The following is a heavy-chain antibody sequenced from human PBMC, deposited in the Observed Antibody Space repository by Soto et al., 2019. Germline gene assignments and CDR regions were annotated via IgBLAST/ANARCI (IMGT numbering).Heavy chain of an antibody. CDR3: ARRNDGGCGRDCSTWWFDP. CDR2: IYYSGST. Sequence: QVQLQESGPGLVKPSETLSLTCTVSGGSISSYYWSWIRQPPGKGLEWIGYIYYSGSTNYNPSLKSRVTISVDTSKNQFSLKLSSVTAADTAVYYCARRNDGGCGRDCSTWWFDPWGQGTLVTVSS. CDR1: GGSISSYY. J-gene: IGHJ5*02. V-gene: IGHV4-59*08. D-gene: IGHD2-21*02.